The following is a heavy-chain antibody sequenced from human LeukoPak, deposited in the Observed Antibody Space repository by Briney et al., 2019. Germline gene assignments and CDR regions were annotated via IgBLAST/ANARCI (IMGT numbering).Heavy chain of an antibody. J-gene: IGHJ4*02. CDR2: IIPIFGTA. CDR3: AGYSASYPMDY. Sequence: ASVKVSCRASGGTFISYAISWVRQAPGQGLEWMGGIIPIFGTANYAQKFQGRVTITADESTSTAYMALSSLRSEDTAVYYCAGYSASYPMDYWGQGTLVTVSS. CDR1: GGTFISYA. D-gene: IGHD1-26*01. V-gene: IGHV1-69*13.